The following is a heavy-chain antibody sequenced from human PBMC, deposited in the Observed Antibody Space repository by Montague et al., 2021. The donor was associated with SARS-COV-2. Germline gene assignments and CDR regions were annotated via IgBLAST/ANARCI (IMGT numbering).Heavy chain of an antibody. D-gene: IGHD5-18*01. CDR1: GGSFSGYY. Sequence: SETLSLTCVVYGGSFSGYYWSWIRQPPGKGLEWIGEINHSGSTNYNPSLKSRVTISVDTPKKQFSLRLNSVTAAGTAVYYCARGGGYSYGALDYWGQGTLVTVSS. CDR3: ARGGGYSYGALDY. V-gene: IGHV4-34*01. CDR2: INHSGST. J-gene: IGHJ4*02.